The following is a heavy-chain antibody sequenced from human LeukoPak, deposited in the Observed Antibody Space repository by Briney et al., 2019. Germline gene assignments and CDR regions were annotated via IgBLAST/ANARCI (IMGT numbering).Heavy chain of an antibody. CDR3: ARDWWITVTTTRL. V-gene: IGHV3-53*01. D-gene: IGHD4-11*01. Sequence: GGSLRLSCAASGFTVSSNYMSWVRQAPGKGLEWVSVIYSGGSTYYADSVKGRFTISRDNSKNTLYLQMNSLRAKDTAVYYCARDWWITVTTTRLWGQGTLVTVSS. J-gene: IGHJ4*02. CDR2: IYSGGST. CDR1: GFTVSSNY.